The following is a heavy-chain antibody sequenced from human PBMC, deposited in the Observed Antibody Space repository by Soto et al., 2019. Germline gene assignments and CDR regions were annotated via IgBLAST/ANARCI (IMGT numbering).Heavy chain of an antibody. CDR2: IYYSGST. J-gene: IGHJ4*01. Sequence: SETLSLTCSVSGGSISGYYWTWIRQPPGKGLEFIGYIYYSGSTNYNPSLKSRVTISVDTSKNQFSLRLTSVTAADTAVYYCARVGILGCTNGICYPGYYFDYWGQGTLVTSPQ. V-gene: IGHV4-59*01. D-gene: IGHD2-8*01. CDR3: ARVGILGCTNGICYPGYYFDY. CDR1: GGSISGYY.